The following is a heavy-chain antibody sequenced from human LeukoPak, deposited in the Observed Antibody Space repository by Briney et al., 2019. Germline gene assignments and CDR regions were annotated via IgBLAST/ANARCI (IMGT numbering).Heavy chain of an antibody. CDR1: SGSFSGYY. CDR2: IKDGGIT. V-gene: IGHV4-34*01. J-gene: IGHJ4*02. CDR3: VRGFSGVVGDH. Sequence: KASETLSLTCTVHSGSFSGYYWSWIRLPPGKGLEWIGEIKDGGITNYNPSLRSRVTISKDTSNNQLSLKLHSATAADTAVYYCVRGFSGVVGDHWGQGSLVTVSS. D-gene: IGHD3-10*01.